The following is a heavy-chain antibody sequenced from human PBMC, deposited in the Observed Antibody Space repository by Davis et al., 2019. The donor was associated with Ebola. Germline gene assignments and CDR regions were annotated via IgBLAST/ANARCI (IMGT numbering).Heavy chain of an antibody. CDR1: GDSVSGNSGA. D-gene: IGHD5-24*01. CDR2: TYYNSKWFT. CDR3: TRGWLRGSMDV. Sequence: HSQTLSLTCAISGDSVSGNSGAWNWIRQSPSRGLEWLGRTYYNSKWFTDYAVSVRGRITFNPETSRNQFSLQVNSVTPEDRGVYYCTRGWLRGSMDVWAQGTTVTVSS. J-gene: IGHJ6*02. V-gene: IGHV6-1*01.